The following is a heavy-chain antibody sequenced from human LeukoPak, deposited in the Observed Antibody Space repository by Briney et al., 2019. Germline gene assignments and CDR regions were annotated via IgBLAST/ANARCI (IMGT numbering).Heavy chain of an antibody. J-gene: IGHJ4*02. V-gene: IGHV3-23*01. CDR3: ATRYNWNDDWGLDY. CDR1: GFTFSTYA. Sequence: QPGGSLRLSCAASGFTFSTYAMSWVRRAPGKGLEWVSTVSVSGGSTFYADSVKGRFTVSRDNSKNTLYLQMNSLSPADTAVYYCATRYNWNDDWGLDYWGQGTLVTVSS. CDR2: VSVSGGST. D-gene: IGHD1-1*01.